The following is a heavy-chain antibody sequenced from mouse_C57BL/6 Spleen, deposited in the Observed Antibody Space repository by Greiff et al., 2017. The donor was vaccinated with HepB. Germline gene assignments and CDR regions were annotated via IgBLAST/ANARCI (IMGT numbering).Heavy chain of an antibody. Sequence: QVQLQQSGAELVRPGPSVKMSCKASGYTFTNYWIGWAKQRPGHGLEWIGDIYPGGGYTNYNEKFKGKATLTADKSSSTAYMQFSSLTSEDSAIYYCARCYGSRTRTYFDYWGQGTTLTVSS. V-gene: IGHV1-63*01. CDR1: GYTFTNYW. D-gene: IGHD1-1*01. J-gene: IGHJ2*01. CDR3: ARCYGSRTRTYFDY. CDR2: IYPGGGYT.